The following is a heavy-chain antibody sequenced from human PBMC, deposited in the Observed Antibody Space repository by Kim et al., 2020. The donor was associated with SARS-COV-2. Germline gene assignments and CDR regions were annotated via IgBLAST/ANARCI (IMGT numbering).Heavy chain of an antibody. J-gene: IGHJ4*02. CDR2: INPNSGGT. CDR3: ARKPYYGGLVDY. D-gene: IGHD4-17*01. CDR1: GYTFTGYY. Sequence: ASVKVSCKASGYTFTGYYVHWVRQAPGQGLEWMGWINPNSGGTNYAQKFQGRVTMTRDTSINTAYMELSSLRSDDTAVYYCARKPYYGGLVDYWGQGTLVTVSS. V-gene: IGHV1-2*02.